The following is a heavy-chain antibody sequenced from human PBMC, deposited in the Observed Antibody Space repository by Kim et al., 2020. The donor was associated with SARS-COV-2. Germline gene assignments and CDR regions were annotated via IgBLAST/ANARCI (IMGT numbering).Heavy chain of an antibody. J-gene: IGHJ5*02. Sequence: SETLSLTCTVSGGSISSSSYYWGWIRQPPGKGLEWIGSIYYSGSTYYNPSLKSRVTISVDTSKNQFSLKLSSVTAADTAVYYCASLSSSVEWFDPWGQGTLVTVSS. CDR1: GGSISSSSYY. CDR2: IYYSGST. V-gene: IGHV4-39*01. CDR3: ASLSSSVEWFDP. D-gene: IGHD6-6*01.